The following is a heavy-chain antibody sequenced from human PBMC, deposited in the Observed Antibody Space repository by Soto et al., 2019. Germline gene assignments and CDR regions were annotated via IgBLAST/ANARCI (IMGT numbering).Heavy chain of an antibody. Sequence: SETLSLTCTVSGGSTSPYYWNWIRQPPGKGLEWIGYIYYSGSTNYNPSLKSRVTISVNTSRNQFSLKLSSVTAADTAVYYCARGYSYGLGRNGYFDFWGQGTLVTVSS. J-gene: IGHJ4*02. V-gene: IGHV4-59*01. D-gene: IGHD5-18*01. CDR2: IYYSGST. CDR3: ARGYSYGLGRNGYFDF. CDR1: GGSTSPYY.